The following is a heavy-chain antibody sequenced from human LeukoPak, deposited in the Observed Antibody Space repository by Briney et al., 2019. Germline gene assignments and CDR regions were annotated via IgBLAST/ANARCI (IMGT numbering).Heavy chain of an antibody. CDR2: IYYSGST. D-gene: IGHD2-2*01. V-gene: IGHV4-59*01. J-gene: IGHJ3*02. CDR3: ARSYCSTSCYRSAFDI. CDR1: SGSISTYY. Sequence: SETLSLTCTVSSGSISTYYWSWIRQPPGKGLEWIGYIYYSGSTNYNPSLKSRVTISVDTSKNQFSLKLNSVTAADTAVYYCARSYCSTSCYRSAFDIWGQGTMVTASS.